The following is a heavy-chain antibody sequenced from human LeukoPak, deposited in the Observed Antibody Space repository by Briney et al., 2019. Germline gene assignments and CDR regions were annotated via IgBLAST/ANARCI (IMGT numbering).Heavy chain of an antibody. CDR2: IYYSGST. V-gene: IGHV4-59*08. J-gene: IGHJ4*02. D-gene: IGHD6-13*01. CDR3: ARHLRGEQQLSGFDY. Sequence: SETLSLTCTVSGGSISSYYWSWIRQPPGKGLEWIGYIYYSGSTKYNPYLRSRVTISADTCKNQFSLKLSSVTAADTAVYYCARHLRGEQQLSGFDYWGQGTPVTVSS. CDR1: GGSISSYY.